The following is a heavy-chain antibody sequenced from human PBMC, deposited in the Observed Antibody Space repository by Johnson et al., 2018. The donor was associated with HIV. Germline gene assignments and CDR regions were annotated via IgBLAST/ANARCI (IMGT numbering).Heavy chain of an antibody. CDR3: AKDAACELLRPDDVDI. J-gene: IGHJ3*02. CDR1: GFTFSSYG. CDR2: ISYDGSNK. V-gene: IGHV3-30*18. Sequence: QMLLVESGGGLVKPGGSLRLSCAASGFTFSSYGMHWVRQAPGKGLEWVAVISYDGSNKYYADSVKGRFTISRDNSKNTLYLQMNRLRAEDTAVYYCAKDAACELLRPDDVDIWGQGTMVTVAS. D-gene: IGHD1-26*01.